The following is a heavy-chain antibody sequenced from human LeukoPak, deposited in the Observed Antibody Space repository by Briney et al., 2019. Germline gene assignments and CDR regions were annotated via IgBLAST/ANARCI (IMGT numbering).Heavy chain of an antibody. D-gene: IGHD4-17*01. V-gene: IGHV3-30*02. Sequence: GGSLRLSCAASGFTFSSYGMHWVRQAPGKGLEWLSFIRYDGSNKYYADFVKGRITISRDNSKNTLYLQMNRLRAEETAVYYCAKDSNYGDYGTNFDYWGQGTLVTVSS. CDR1: GFTFSSYG. CDR2: IRYDGSNK. J-gene: IGHJ4*02. CDR3: AKDSNYGDYGTNFDY.